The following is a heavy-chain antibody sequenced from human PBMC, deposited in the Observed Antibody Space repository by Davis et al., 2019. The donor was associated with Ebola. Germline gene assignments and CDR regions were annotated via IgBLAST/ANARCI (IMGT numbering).Heavy chain of an antibody. CDR2: ISSSSSYI. J-gene: IGHJ4*02. D-gene: IGHD2-2*01. Sequence: GGSLRLSCGASGFTFSGYGMNWVRQAPGKGLEWVSSISSSSSYIYYADSVRGRFTVSRDNAKNSLYLQMSSLRAEDTVVYYGARGGGGGSTTHFDCWGQGTLVTVSS. CDR3: ARGGGGGSTTHFDC. CDR1: GFTFSGYG. V-gene: IGHV3-21*01.